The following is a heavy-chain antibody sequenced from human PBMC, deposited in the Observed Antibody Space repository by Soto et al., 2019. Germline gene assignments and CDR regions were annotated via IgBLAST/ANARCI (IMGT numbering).Heavy chain of an antibody. CDR2: IFSNDEK. CDR1: GFSLSNARMG. CDR3: ARILSGEWTPYFDY. D-gene: IGHD3-3*01. V-gene: IGHV2-26*01. J-gene: IGHJ4*02. Sequence: QVTLKESGPVLVKPTETLTLTCTVSGFSLSNARMGVSWIRQPPGKALEWLAHIFSNDEKSYSTSLKSRLTISKDTSKSQVVLTMTNMDPVDTATYYCARILSGEWTPYFDYRGQGTLVTVSS.